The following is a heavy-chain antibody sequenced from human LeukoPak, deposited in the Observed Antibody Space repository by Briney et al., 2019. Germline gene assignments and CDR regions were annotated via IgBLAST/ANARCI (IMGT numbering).Heavy chain of an antibody. CDR3: ARSRYDFWSGYTNDAFDI. D-gene: IGHD3-3*01. CDR1: GGSFSGYY. V-gene: IGHV4-34*01. CDR2: INHSGST. Sequence: SETLSLTCAVYGGSFSGYYWSWIRQPPGKGLEWIGEINHSGSTNYNPSLKSRVTISVDTSKNQFSLKLSSVTDADTAVYYCARSRYDFWSGYTNDAFDIWGQGTMVTVSS. J-gene: IGHJ3*02.